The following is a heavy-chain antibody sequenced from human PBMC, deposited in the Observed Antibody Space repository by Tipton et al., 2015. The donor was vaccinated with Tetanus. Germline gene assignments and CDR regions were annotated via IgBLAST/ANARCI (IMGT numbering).Heavy chain of an antibody. V-gene: IGHV3-30*03. D-gene: IGHD5-24*01. Sequence: SLRLSCAASGFIFSTYGMHWVRQAPGMGLEWVAVISYDGTNKYHTDSVKGRFTISRDNSKNTLYLQMNSLRPEDTAVYYCARDRGMATILGSEFDYWGQGTLVTVSS. CDR1: GFIFSTYG. CDR3: ARDRGMATILGSEFDY. J-gene: IGHJ4*02. CDR2: ISYDGTNK.